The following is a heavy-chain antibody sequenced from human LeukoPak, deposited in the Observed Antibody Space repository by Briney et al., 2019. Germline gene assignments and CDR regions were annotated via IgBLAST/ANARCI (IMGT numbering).Heavy chain of an antibody. CDR2: IYHSGST. Sequence: SETLSLTCAVSGGSISSGGYSWSWIRQPPGTGLEWIGYIYHSGSTYYNPSLKSRVTISVDRSKNQFSLKLSSVTAADTAVYYCARVGYYDSSDPDAFDIWGQGTMVTVSS. CDR1: GGSISSGGYS. J-gene: IGHJ3*02. V-gene: IGHV4-30-2*01. D-gene: IGHD3-22*01. CDR3: ARVGYYDSSDPDAFDI.